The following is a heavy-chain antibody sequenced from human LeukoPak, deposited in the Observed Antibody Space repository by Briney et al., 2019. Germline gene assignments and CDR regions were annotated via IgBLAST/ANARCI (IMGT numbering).Heavy chain of an antibody. CDR2: IKQDGSVK. CDR3: ARGLGYYDSSGYYYGNLNFDY. Sequence: GGSLRLSCAASGFSFSGYWMSWVRQTPGKGLEWVANIKQDGSVKNSVDSMKGRFTISRDNTKNTLYLQMNSLRAEDTAVYYCARGLGYYDSSGYYYGNLNFDYWGQGTLVTVSS. D-gene: IGHD3-22*01. J-gene: IGHJ4*02. V-gene: IGHV3-7*03. CDR1: GFSFSGYW.